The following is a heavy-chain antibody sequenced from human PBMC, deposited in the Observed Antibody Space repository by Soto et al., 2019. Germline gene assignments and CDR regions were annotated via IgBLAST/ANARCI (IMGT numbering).Heavy chain of an antibody. CDR1: GGSFRGFY. CDR2: LNHFGIT. CDR3: ARAHDFWGGRQQPIDS. D-gene: IGHD3-3*01. Sequence: QVQLQQWGAGLLKPSETLSLTCAVSGGSFRGFYWTWIRQSPGKGLEWLGDLNHFGITNYNPSLKIRVSIPVDTSKSQFALKLSSVTAADTAVYYCARAHDFWGGRQQPIDSWGQGTLVTVSS. V-gene: IGHV4-34*01. J-gene: IGHJ4*02.